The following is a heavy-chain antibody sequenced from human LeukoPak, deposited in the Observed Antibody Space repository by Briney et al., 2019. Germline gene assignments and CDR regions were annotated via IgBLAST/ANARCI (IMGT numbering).Heavy chain of an antibody. CDR3: ARVSAYCGGDCYGFDY. J-gene: IGHJ4*02. Sequence: SETLSLTCTVSGASISSWYWSWIRQPPGKGLEWIGYIYGSGNTNYNPSLKSRVTMSIDTSKNQFSLKLTSVTAADTAVYYCARVSAYCGGDCYGFDYWGQGTLVTVSS. V-gene: IGHV4-59*12. CDR1: GASISSWY. CDR2: IYGSGNT. D-gene: IGHD2-21*01.